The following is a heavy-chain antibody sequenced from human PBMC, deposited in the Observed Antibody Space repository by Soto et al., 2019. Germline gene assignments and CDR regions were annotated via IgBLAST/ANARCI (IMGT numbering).Heavy chain of an antibody. J-gene: IGHJ5*02. CDR3: ARGGDLYCSGGSCYSWFDP. V-gene: IGHV1-2*04. CDR1: GYTFIGYY. Sequence: QVQLVQSGAEVKKPGASVKVSCKASGYTFIGYYMHWVRQAPGQGLEWMGWINPNSGGTNYAQKFQGWVTMTRDTSVSTAYMELSRLRSDDTAVYYCARGGDLYCSGGSCYSWFDPWGQGTLVTVSS. CDR2: INPNSGGT. D-gene: IGHD2-15*01.